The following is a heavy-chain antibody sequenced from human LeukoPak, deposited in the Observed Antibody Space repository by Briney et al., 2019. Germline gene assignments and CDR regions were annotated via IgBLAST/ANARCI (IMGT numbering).Heavy chain of an antibody. Sequence: SETLSLTCTVSGGSISSHYWSWIRQPPGKGLEWIGYIYYSGSTNYNPSLKSRVTISVDTSKNQFSLKLSSVTAADTAVYYCARGEDFWSGYTFDYWGQGTPVTVSS. V-gene: IGHV4-59*11. D-gene: IGHD3-3*01. CDR2: IYYSGST. J-gene: IGHJ4*02. CDR3: ARGEDFWSGYTFDY. CDR1: GGSISSHY.